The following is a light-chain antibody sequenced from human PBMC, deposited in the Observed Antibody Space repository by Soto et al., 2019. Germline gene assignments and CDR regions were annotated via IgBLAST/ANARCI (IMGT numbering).Light chain of an antibody. V-gene: IGKV3-15*01. CDR3: QQYSHWRT. CDR2: GAS. CDR1: QSVSTS. Sequence: DILMTQSPATLSVSPGERATLSCRASQSVSTSLAWYKHKPGQAPRLLIYGASTRATGIPARFSGTGSGTEFTLTISSLQSEDFAGYYCQQYSHWRTSGQGTKVEIK. J-gene: IGKJ1*01.